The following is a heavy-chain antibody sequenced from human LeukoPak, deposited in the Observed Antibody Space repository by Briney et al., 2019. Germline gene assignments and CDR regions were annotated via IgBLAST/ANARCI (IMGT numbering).Heavy chain of an antibody. CDR3: ACSSSGWFWNY. CDR1: DGSISSYY. D-gene: IGHD6-19*01. Sequence: SETLSLTCTVSDGSISSYYWSWIRRPAGKGLEWIGRLYTSGSTNYNPSLKSRVTMSVDTSKNQFSLKLSSVTAADTAVYYCACSSSGWFWNYWGQGTLVTVSS. V-gene: IGHV4-4*07. CDR2: LYTSGST. J-gene: IGHJ4*02.